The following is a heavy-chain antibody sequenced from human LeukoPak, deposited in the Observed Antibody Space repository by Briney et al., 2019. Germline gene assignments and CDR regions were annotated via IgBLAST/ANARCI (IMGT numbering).Heavy chain of an antibody. J-gene: IGHJ4*02. CDR1: GFTFSSYA. CDR2: ISGSGGST. CDR3: AKSRERLLWFGELLSDFDY. D-gene: IGHD3-10*01. Sequence: GGSLRLSCAASGFTFSSYAMSWVRRAPGKGLEWVSAISGSGGSTYYADSVKGRFTISRDNSKNTLYLQMNSLRAEDTAVYYCAKSRERLLWFGELLSDFDYWGQGTLVTVSS. V-gene: IGHV3-23*01.